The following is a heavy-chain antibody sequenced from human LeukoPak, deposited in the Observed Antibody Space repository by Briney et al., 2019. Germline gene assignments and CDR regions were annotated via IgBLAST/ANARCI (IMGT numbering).Heavy chain of an antibody. CDR3: ARDRGIAAHYGMDV. CDR1: GFTFSNFA. Sequence: SGGSLRLSCAASGFTFSNFAMSWVRQAPGKGLEWVSVISSGGGTYFADSVKGRFTISRDNSKNTVFLQMNNLRADDTAMYYCARDRGIAAHYGMDVWGQGTTVTVSS. V-gene: IGHV3-53*01. D-gene: IGHD6-6*01. J-gene: IGHJ6*02. CDR2: ISSGGGT.